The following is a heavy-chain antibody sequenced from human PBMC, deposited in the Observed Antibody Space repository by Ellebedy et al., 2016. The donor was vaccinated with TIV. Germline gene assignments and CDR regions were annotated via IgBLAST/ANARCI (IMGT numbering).Heavy chain of an antibody. CDR3: AREKRPYDWYFDL. CDR1: GFTSRRFA. CDR2: ISYDGSNK. D-gene: IGHD1-1*01. Sequence: GGSLRLSXAASGFTSRRFAMHWVRQAPGKGLEWVAVISYDGSNKYYADSVKGRFTISRNNSKNTLYLQINSLSPEDTAVYYCAREKRPYDWYFDLWGRGSLVTVSS. J-gene: IGHJ2*01. V-gene: IGHV3-30-3*01.